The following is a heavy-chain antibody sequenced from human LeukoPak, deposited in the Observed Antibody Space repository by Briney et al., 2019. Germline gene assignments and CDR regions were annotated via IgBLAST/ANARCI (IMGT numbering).Heavy chain of an antibody. Sequence: ASVKVSCKASGYTFTGYYMHWVRQAPGQGLEWMGRINPNSGGTNYAQKFQGRVTMTRDTSISTAYMELSRLRSDDTAVYYCARGVPAAITYFDYWGQGTLVTVSS. J-gene: IGHJ4*02. CDR2: INPNSGGT. D-gene: IGHD2-2*01. CDR1: GYTFTGYY. V-gene: IGHV1-2*06. CDR3: ARGVPAAITYFDY.